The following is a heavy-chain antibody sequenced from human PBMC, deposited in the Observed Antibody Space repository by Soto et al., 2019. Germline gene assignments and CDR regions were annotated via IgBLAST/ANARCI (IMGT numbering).Heavy chain of an antibody. J-gene: IGHJ6*02. CDR2: INPSGGST. CDR3: ARDRQSYGMDV. CDR1: VYTFTSYY. Sequence: ASVTVSCTSSVYTFTSYYMHCVRQAPGQGLEWMGIINPSGGSTSYAQKFQGRVTMTRDTSTSTVYMVLSSLRSEDTAVYYCARDRQSYGMDVWGQGTTVTVSS. V-gene: IGHV1-46*01.